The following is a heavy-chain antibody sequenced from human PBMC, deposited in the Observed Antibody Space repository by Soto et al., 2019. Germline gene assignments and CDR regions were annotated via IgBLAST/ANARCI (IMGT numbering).Heavy chain of an antibody. CDR1: GGSFSGYY. CDR2: INHSGST. V-gene: IGHV4-34*01. J-gene: IGHJ6*03. D-gene: IGHD4-4*01. Sequence: ASETLSLTCAVYGGSFSGYYWSWIRQPPGKGLEWIGEINHSGSTNYNPSLKSRVTISVDTSKNQFSLKLSSVTAADTAVYYCARGRRDTTVKRTYYYYYMDVWGKGTTVTVSS. CDR3: ARGRRDTTVKRTYYYYYMDV.